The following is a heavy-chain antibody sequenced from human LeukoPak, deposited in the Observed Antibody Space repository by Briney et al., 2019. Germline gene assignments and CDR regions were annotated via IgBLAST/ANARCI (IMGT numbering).Heavy chain of an antibody. CDR1: GGSFSDYY. CDR3: ARLDWGSGGSGSFDH. D-gene: IGHD7-27*01. J-gene: IGHJ4*02. V-gene: IGHV4-34*01. CDR2: IYYSGFT. Sequence: PSETLSLTCAVYGGSFSDYYWSWIRQPPGKGLEWIGSIYYSGFTHYNPSLKSRVTMSVDTSKNQFSLKLSSVTAADTAVYFCARLDWGSGGSGSFDHWGQGTLVTVSS.